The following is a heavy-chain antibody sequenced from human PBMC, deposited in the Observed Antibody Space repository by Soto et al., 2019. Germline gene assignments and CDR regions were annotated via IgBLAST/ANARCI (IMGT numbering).Heavy chain of an antibody. D-gene: IGHD3-10*01. V-gene: IGHV3-13*01. CDR3: AMLAIIGVNFFEH. CDR1: GFTFSDYH. J-gene: IGHJ5*02. Sequence: EVQLVESGGGLVQPGGSLRLSCAASGFTFSDYHMHWVRQAAGKGLEWVSAIDTSGHTFYLGSVRGRFTVSRHDPRSSFYLQMSNLRPEDTAVYYCAMLAIIGVNFFEHWGRGVLVTVSS. CDR2: IDTSGHT.